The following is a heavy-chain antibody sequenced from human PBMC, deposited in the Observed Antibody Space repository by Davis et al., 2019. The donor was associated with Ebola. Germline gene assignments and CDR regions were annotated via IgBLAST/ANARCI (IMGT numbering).Heavy chain of an antibody. CDR2: INHGGST. CDR1: GGSLSGYY. CDR3: ARRLWYSSTSNWYFDL. J-gene: IGHJ2*01. V-gene: IGHV4-34*01. Sequence: SQTLSLTCAVYGGSLSGYYWSWIRQPPGKGLEWIGEINHGGSTNYNPSLESRVIISVDTSKKQFSLKLSSVTAADTAVYYCARRLWYSSTSNWYFDLWGRGTLVTVSS. D-gene: IGHD6-13*01.